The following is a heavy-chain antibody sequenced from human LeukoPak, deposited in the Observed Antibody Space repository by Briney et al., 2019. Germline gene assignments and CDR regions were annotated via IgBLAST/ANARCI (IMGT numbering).Heavy chain of an antibody. V-gene: IGHV7-4-1*02. Sequence: ASVKVSCKASGYTFTSYAMNWVQQAPGQGLEWMGWINTNTGNPTYAQGFTGRFVFSLDTSVSTAYLQISSLKAEDTAVYYCARPASYYGLNWFDPWGQGTLVTVSS. CDR3: ARPASYYGLNWFDP. J-gene: IGHJ5*02. CDR1: GYTFTSYA. CDR2: INTNTGNP. D-gene: IGHD4-17*01.